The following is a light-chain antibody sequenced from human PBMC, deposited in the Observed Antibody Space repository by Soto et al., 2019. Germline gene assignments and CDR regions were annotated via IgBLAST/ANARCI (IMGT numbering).Light chain of an antibody. Sequence: EIVLTQSPGTLSLSPGERATLSCRASQSVSSSYLAWYQQKPGQAPRLLLYGASSRATGIPDRLSGRGSGTDFTLTISRLDPEDFAVYYCQQCDSSPPTFGQGTKVDIK. J-gene: IGKJ1*01. V-gene: IGKV3-20*01. CDR1: QSVSSSY. CDR3: QQCDSSPPT. CDR2: GAS.